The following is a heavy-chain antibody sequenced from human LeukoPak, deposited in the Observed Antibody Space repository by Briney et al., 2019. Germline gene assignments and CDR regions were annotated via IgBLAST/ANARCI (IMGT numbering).Heavy chain of an antibody. J-gene: IGHJ6*03. D-gene: IGHD3-10*01. CDR2: IYYSGST. CDR3: ARDTLLWFGEGYYYYYMDV. Sequence: PSETLSLTCFVSGYPINIDYSWGWIRQSPGKGLEWIGSIYYSGSTYYNPSLKSRVTISVDTSKNQFSLKLSSVTAADTAVYYCARDTLLWFGEGYYYYYMDVWGKGTTVTVSS. V-gene: IGHV4-38-2*02. CDR1: GYPINIDYS.